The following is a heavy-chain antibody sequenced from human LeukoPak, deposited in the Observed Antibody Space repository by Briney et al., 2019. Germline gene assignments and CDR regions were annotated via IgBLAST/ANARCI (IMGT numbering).Heavy chain of an antibody. J-gene: IGHJ5*02. CDR1: GGSISSYY. V-gene: IGHV4-59*01. CDR3: AREDYSSSWYGGWFDP. Sequence: PSETLSLTCTVSGGSISSYYWSWIRQPPGQGLEWIGYIYYSGSTNYNPSLKSRVTISVDTSKNQFSLKLSSVTAADTAVYYCAREDYSSSWYGGWFDPWGQGTLVTVSS. D-gene: IGHD6-13*01. CDR2: IYYSGST.